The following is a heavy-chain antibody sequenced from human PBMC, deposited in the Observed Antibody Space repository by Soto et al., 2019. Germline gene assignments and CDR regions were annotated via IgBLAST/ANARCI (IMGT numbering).Heavy chain of an antibody. CDR3: ARGRAVVVAATRIFGY. V-gene: IGHV4-34*01. CDR2: INHSGST. D-gene: IGHD2-15*01. J-gene: IGHJ4*02. CDR1: GGSFSGYY. Sequence: SETLSLTCAVYGGSFSGYYWSWIRQPPGKGLEWIGEINHSGSTNYNPSLKSRVTISVDTSKNQFSLKLSSVTAADTAVYYCARGRAVVVAATRIFGYWGQGTLVTVSS.